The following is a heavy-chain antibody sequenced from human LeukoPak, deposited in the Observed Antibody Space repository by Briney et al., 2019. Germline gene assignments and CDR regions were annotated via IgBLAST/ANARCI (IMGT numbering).Heavy chain of an antibody. V-gene: IGHV4-34*01. CDR1: GGSFSDYY. Sequence: PSETLSLTCAVYGGSFSDYYWSYIRQSPGKGLEWIGEINHSGNSNYNPSLESRVTMSVDTSKKQFSLKLVSVTAADTAVYYCARGREYCSSTSCYSHRFDYWGQGTLVTVSS. CDR2: INHSGNS. CDR3: ARGREYCSSTSCYSHRFDY. J-gene: IGHJ4*02. D-gene: IGHD2-2*01.